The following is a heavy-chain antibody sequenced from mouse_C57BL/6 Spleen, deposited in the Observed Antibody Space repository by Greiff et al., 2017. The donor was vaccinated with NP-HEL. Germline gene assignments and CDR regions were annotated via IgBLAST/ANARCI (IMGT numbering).Heavy chain of an antibody. CDR2: IDPSDSYT. Sequence: QVQLQQPGAELVRPGTSVKLSCKASGYTFTSYWMHWVKQGPGQGLEWIGVIDPSDSYTNYNQKFKGKATLTVDTSSSTAYMQLSSLTSEDSAVYYCARNKNDFFDYWGKGTTLTVSS. V-gene: IGHV1-59*01. D-gene: IGHD2-4*01. CDR3: ARNKNDFFDY. CDR1: GYTFTSYW. J-gene: IGHJ2*01.